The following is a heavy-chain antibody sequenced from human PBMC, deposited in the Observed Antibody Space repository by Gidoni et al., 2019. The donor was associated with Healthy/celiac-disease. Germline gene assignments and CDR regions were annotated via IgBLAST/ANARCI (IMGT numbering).Heavy chain of an antibody. Sequence: EVQLVESGGGLVKSGWSLRLSCEASGFTFSSYSMNWVRQAPGKGLEWVSSISSSSSYIYYADSVKGRFTISRDNAKNSLYLQMNSLRAEDTAVYYCARDSYYYDSSGYFDYWGQGTLVTVSS. CDR1: GFTFSSYS. CDR2: ISSSSSYI. J-gene: IGHJ4*02. D-gene: IGHD3-22*01. V-gene: IGHV3-21*01. CDR3: ARDSYYYDSSGYFDY.